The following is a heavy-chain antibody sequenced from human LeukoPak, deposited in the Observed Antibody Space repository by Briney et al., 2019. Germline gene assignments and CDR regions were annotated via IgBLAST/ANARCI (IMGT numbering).Heavy chain of an antibody. V-gene: IGHV4-59*01. J-gene: IGHJ5*02. Sequence: PSETLSLTCTVPGGSISSYYWSWIRQPPGKGLGWIGYIFYSGSTTYNPSLKSRVTISVDTSKNQFSLKLSSVTAADTAVYYCARGISNCSSTSCYFSPISRRVWFDPWGQGTLVTVSS. CDR2: IFYSGST. CDR1: GGSISSYY. CDR3: ARGISNCSSTSCYFSPISRRVWFDP. D-gene: IGHD2-2*01.